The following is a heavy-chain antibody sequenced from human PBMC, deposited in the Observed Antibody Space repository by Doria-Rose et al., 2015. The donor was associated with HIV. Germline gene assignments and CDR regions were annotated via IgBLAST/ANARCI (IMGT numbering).Heavy chain of an antibody. CDR2: MFSDDER. CDR3: ARIKSSRWYHKYYFDF. D-gene: IGHD6-13*01. Sequence: QVTLKESGPVLVKPTETLTLTCTVSGVSLSSPGMGVSWIRQPPGKALEWLANMFSDDERSSKTSLKSRLTISRRTSKSQVVLTMTDMDPVDTATYYCARIKSSRWYHKYYFDFWGQGTLVIVSA. CDR1: GVSLSSPGMG. J-gene: IGHJ4*02. V-gene: IGHV2-26*01.